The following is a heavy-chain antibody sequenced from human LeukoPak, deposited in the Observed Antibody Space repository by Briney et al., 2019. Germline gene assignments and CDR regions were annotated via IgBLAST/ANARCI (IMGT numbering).Heavy chain of an antibody. CDR3: AKDRSRSYSSFDS. V-gene: IGHV3-43*01. J-gene: IGHJ4*02. D-gene: IGHD6-19*01. Sequence: GGSLRLSCAASGFTFDEYTMHWVRQVPGKGLEWVSVIGWDSDSKYYLESVKGRFTISRDNTKNSLYLQMNSLRTEDTAFYYCAKDRSRSYSSFDSWGQGTLVTVSS. CDR2: IGWDSDSK. CDR1: GFTFDEYT.